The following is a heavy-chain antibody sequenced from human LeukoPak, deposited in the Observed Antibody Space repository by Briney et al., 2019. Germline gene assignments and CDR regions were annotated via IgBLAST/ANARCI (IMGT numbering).Heavy chain of an antibody. V-gene: IGHV1-2*02. D-gene: IGHD3-22*01. CDR2: INPNSGGT. CDR1: GYTFTGYY. Sequence: GASVKVSCKASGYTFTGYYMHWVRQAPGQGLEWMGWINPNSGGTNYAQKFQGRVTMTRDTSISTAYMELSRLRSGDTAVYYCARGDYYDSSGYYYWGQGTLVTVSS. CDR3: ARGDYYDSSGYYY. J-gene: IGHJ4*02.